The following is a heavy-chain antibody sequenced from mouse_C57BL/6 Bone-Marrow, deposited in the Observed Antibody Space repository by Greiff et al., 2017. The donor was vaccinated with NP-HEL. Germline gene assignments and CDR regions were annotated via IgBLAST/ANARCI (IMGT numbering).Heavy chain of an antibody. CDR3: ARERITTD. V-gene: IGHV1-81*01. D-gene: IGHD1-1*01. Sequence: VHLVESGAELARPGASVKLSCKASGYTFTSSGISWVKQRTGQGLEWIGEIYPRSGNTYYNEKFKGKATLTADKSSSTAYMELRSLTSEDSAVYFCARERITTDWGQGTTLTVSS. CDR1: GYTFTSSG. CDR2: IYPRSGNT. J-gene: IGHJ2*01.